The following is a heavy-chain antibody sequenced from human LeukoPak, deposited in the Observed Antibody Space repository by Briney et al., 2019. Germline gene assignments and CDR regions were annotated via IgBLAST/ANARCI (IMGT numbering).Heavy chain of an antibody. CDR1: GYTFTDYY. CDR3: ARLLQMSSSWYNFDY. Sequence: ASVKVSCTASGYTFTDYYIHWVRQAPGQGLEWMGWINPNSGGPIYAHKFQGRVTMTRDKSINTAYMELSRLRSDDTAVYYCARLLQMSSSWYNFDYWGQGTLVTVSS. D-gene: IGHD6-13*01. J-gene: IGHJ4*02. CDR2: INPNSGGP. V-gene: IGHV1-2*07.